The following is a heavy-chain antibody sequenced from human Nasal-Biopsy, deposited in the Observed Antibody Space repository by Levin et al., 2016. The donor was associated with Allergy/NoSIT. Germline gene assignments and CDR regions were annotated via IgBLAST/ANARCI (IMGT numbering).Heavy chain of an antibody. CDR2: ITNSGDDT. CDR3: RAVDTRDY. D-gene: IGHD5-12*01. Sequence: GGSLRLSCSASGFIFSRFTMHWIRQAPGRTLEYVSVITNSGDDTYYAESVEGRFTVSRDNLKSTLYLQMSSLRPEDTAVYYCRAVDTRDYWGQGTLVTVAS. J-gene: IGHJ4*02. CDR1: GFIFSRFT. V-gene: IGHV3-64D*06.